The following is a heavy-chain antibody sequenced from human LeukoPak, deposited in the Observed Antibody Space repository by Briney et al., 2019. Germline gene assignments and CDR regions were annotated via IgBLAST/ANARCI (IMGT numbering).Heavy chain of an antibody. CDR1: GGTFSSYA. Sequence: SVKVSCKASGGTFSSYAISWVRQAPGQGLEWMGGIIPIFGTANYAQKFQGRVTITADESTSTAYMELSSLRSEDTAVYYCARERGYYGSGSFNSLDYWGKGTLVIVSS. CDR2: IIPIFGTA. CDR3: ARERGYYGSGSFNSLDY. J-gene: IGHJ4*02. V-gene: IGHV1-69*13. D-gene: IGHD3-10*01.